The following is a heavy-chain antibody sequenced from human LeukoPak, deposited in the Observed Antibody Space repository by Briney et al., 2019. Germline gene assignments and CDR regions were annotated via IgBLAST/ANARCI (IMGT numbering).Heavy chain of an antibody. CDR2: IYHSGST. D-gene: IGHD3-10*01. CDR1: GGSISSFS. Sequence: SETLSLTCTISGGSISSFSWNWIRQPPGKALEWIGYIYHSGSTNYNPSLKSRVTISIDTSKNQFSLRLSSVTAADTAVYYCARSGYGSGSVFAYWGQGTLVTVSS. J-gene: IGHJ4*02. V-gene: IGHV4-59*01. CDR3: ARSGYGSGSVFAY.